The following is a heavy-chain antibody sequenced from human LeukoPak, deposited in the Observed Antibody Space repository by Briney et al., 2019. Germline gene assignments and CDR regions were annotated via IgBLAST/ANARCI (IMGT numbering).Heavy chain of an antibody. CDR2: VNGNGGST. V-gene: IGHV3-23*01. CDR3: AKGVMSSGYYKYNWFDP. J-gene: IGHJ5*02. D-gene: IGHD3-22*01. CDR1: GFSFSTYA. Sequence: TGGSLRLSCAASGFSFSTYAMSWVRQAPGKGLEWVSGVNGNGGSTSYADSVKGRFTIFRDNSKNTLYLQMNSLRAEDTAVYYCAKGVMSSGYYKYNWFDPWGQGTLVTVSS.